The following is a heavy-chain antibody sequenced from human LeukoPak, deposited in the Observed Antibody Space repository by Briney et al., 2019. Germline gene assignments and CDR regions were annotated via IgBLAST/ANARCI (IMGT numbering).Heavy chain of an antibody. Sequence: GGSLRLSCAASGFTFSTYSMNWVRQAPGKGLEWVSSIGTTSNDIYYADSVKGRFTISRDNAKNSLFLQMISLRLEDTAVYYCASTRGWGQGTLVTVSS. V-gene: IGHV3-21*01. J-gene: IGHJ4*02. CDR2: IGTTSNDI. D-gene: IGHD5-24*01. CDR1: GFTFSTYS. CDR3: ASTRG.